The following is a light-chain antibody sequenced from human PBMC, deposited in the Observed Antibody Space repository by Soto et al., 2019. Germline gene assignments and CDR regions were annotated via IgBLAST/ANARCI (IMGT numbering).Light chain of an antibody. CDR1: QSISNF. Sequence: DIQMTQSPSSLSASLGDRVTITCRASQSISNFLNWFQHKPGKAPKVLISAASTLQSGVPSRFSGSVSGTDFTLTISSLQPEDSASYYCQQYYNSVLTFGGGTKVDNK. CDR3: QQYYNSVLT. CDR2: AAS. J-gene: IGKJ4*01. V-gene: IGKV1-39*01.